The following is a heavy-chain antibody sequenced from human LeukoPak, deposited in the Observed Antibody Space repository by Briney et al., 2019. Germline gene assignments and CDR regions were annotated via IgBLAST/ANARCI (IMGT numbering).Heavy chain of an antibody. Sequence: GASVKVSCKASGYTFTSYDINWVRQATGQGLEWMGWMNPNSGNTGYAQKFQGRVTMTRNTSISTAYMELSSLRSEDTAVYYCARGVGLLWFGETPNYYYGMDVWGQGTTVTVSS. D-gene: IGHD3-10*01. V-gene: IGHV1-8*01. CDR3: ARGVGLLWFGETPNYYYGMDV. CDR1: GYTFTSYD. CDR2: MNPNSGNT. J-gene: IGHJ6*02.